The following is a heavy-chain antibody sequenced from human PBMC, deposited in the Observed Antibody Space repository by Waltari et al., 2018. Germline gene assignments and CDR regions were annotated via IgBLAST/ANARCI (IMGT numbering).Heavy chain of an antibody. V-gene: IGHV3-7*01. Sequence: EVRLVESGGGLVQPGGSLRPSCAASGFTFSSYWMSWVRQAPGKGLGGVAKIKKDGGEKYYVDSVKGRFPIPRDNAKNSLYLQMNSLRAEDTAVYYCARDKFGLYYGMDVWGQGTTVTVSS. CDR3: ARDKFGLYYGMDV. CDR1: GFTFSSYW. D-gene: IGHD3-16*01. J-gene: IGHJ6*02. CDR2: IKKDGGEK.